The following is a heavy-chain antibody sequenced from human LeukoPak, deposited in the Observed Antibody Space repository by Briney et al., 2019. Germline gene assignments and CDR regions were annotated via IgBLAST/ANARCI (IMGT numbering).Heavy chain of an antibody. D-gene: IGHD4-17*01. CDR3: TTDGRYGDYSFDY. J-gene: IGHJ4*02. CDR2: IKSKTDGGTT. Sequence: GGSLRLSCAASGFIFSDHYMDWVRQAPGKGLEWVGRIKSKTDGGTTDYAAPVKGRFTISRDDSKNTLYLQMNSLKTEDTAVYCCTTDGRYGDYSFDYWGQGTLVTVSS. V-gene: IGHV3-15*01. CDR1: GFIFSDHY.